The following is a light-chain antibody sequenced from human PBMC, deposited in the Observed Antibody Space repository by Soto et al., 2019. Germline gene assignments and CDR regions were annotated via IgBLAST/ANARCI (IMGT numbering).Light chain of an antibody. CDR2: GAS. Sequence: EIVLTQSPGTLSLSPGERATLSCRASQSVSSSYLAWYQQKPGQAPRLLIYGASSRATGSPDRFSGSGSGTDCTLTISRLEPEDCAVYYFQQYGSSRWTFGQGTKVEIK. CDR3: QQYGSSRWT. J-gene: IGKJ1*01. CDR1: QSVSSSY. V-gene: IGKV3-20*01.